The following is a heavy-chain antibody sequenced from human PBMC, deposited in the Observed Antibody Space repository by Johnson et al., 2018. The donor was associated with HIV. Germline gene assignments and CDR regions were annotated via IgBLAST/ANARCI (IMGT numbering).Heavy chain of an antibody. V-gene: IGHV3-7*01. Sequence: EVQLVESGGGVVRPGGSLRLSCAASGFTFDDYGMSWVRQVPGKGLEWVANIKQDGSEKYYVDSVKGRFTISRDNAKNSLYLQMNSLRAEDTAVYYCAREALVVFDIWDQGTMVTVSS. CDR3: AREALVVFDI. J-gene: IGHJ3*02. CDR2: IKQDGSEK. CDR1: GFTFDDYG.